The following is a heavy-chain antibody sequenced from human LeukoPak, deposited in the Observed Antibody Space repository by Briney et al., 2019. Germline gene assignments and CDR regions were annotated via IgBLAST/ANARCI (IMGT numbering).Heavy chain of an antibody. J-gene: IGHJ4*02. V-gene: IGHV4-34*01. Sequence: SETLSLTCAVYGGSFSGYYWSWIRQPPGKGLEWIGEINHSGSTNHNPSLKSRVTISVDTSKNQFSLKLSSVTAADTAVYYCARGPPAYDFWSGYYTRILFDYWGQGTLVTVSS. CDR2: INHSGST. D-gene: IGHD3-3*01. CDR1: GGSFSGYY. CDR3: ARGPPAYDFWSGYYTRILFDY.